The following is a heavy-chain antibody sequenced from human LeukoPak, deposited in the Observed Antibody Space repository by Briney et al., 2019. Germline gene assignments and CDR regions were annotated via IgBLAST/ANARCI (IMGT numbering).Heavy chain of an antibody. CDR2: ISYDGSNK. V-gene: IGHV3-30*04. J-gene: IGHJ4*02. CDR1: GFTFSRYG. Sequence: GGSLRLSCAASGFTFSRYGMHWVRQAPGKGLEWVTAISYDGSNKYYADSVKGRFTISRDNSKNTLYVQMNSLRAEDTAVYYCAGPMGPAAIFGFDYWGQGTLVTVSS. CDR3: AGPMGPAAIFGFDY. D-gene: IGHD2-2*01.